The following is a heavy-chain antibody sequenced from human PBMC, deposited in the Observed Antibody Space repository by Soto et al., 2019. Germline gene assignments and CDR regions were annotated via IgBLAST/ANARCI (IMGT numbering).Heavy chain of an antibody. CDR3: ANQRGGYDRDFDY. V-gene: IGHV3-66*01. CDR2: IYSGGST. J-gene: IGHJ4*02. CDR1: GSTVSSNY. Sequence: GGSLRLSCAASGSTVSSNYMSWVRQAPGKGLEWVSVIYSGGSTYYADSVKGRFTISRDNSKNTLYLQMNSLRAEDTAVYYCANQRGGYDRDFDYWGQGTLVTVSS. D-gene: IGHD5-12*01.